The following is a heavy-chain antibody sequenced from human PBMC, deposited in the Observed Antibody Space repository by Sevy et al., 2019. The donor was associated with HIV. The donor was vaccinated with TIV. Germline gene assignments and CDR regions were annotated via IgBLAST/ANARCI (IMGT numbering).Heavy chain of an antibody. CDR3: ARLKFAGPYYGMDV. V-gene: IGHV4-59*12. CDR2: IYYSGST. J-gene: IGHJ6*02. D-gene: IGHD3-16*01. CDR1: GGSISSYY. Sequence: SETLSLTCTVSGGSISSYYWSWIRQPPGKGLEWIGYIYYSGSTNYNPSLKSRVTISVDTSKNQFSLKLSSVTAADTAVYYCARLKFAGPYYGMDVWGQGTTVTVSS.